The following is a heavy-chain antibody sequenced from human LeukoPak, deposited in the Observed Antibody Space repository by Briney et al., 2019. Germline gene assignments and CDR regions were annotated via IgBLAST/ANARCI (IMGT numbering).Heavy chain of an antibody. D-gene: IGHD5-18*01. CDR2: ISGNGGST. CDR1: GFTFGNYA. V-gene: IGHV3-23*01. J-gene: IGHJ4*02. CDR3: ARDQPYTYGYNPPCHFDY. Sequence: GGSLRLSCAASGFTFGNYAMSWVRQAPGKGLEWVSAISGNGGSTYYADSVKGRFTISRDNSENTLSLQMNSLRAEDTAVYYCARDQPYTYGYNPPCHFDYWGLGTLVTVSS.